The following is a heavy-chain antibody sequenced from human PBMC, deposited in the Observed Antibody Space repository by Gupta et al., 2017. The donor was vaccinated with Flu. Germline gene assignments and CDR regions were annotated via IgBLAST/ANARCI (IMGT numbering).Heavy chain of an antibody. CDR3: AGYGDFAS. Sequence: ASGLSFSSYAMYWVRQAPGKGLEWVAVISYDGGSIDYADSVKGRFTISRDNSKNTLYRQMNSLRADDTAVDDCAGYGDFASWGQGALVTVS. V-gene: IGHV3-30-3*01. CDR1: GLSFSSYA. D-gene: IGHD4-17*01. J-gene: IGHJ4*02. CDR2: ISYDGGSI.